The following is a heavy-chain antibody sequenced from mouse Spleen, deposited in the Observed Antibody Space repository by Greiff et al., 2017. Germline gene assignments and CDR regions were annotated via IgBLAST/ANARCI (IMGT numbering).Heavy chain of an antibody. CDR3: TRWAATYDY. V-gene: IGHV1-15*01. J-gene: IGHJ2*01. D-gene: IGHD1-2*01. Sequence: QVQLQQSGAELVRPGASVTLSCKASGYTFTDYEMHWGQQTPVHGLEWIGAIDPETGGTAYNQKFKGKAILTADKSSSTAYMELRSLTSEDSAVYYCTRWAATYDYWGQGTTLTVSS. CDR1: GYTFTDYE. CDR2: IDPETGGT.